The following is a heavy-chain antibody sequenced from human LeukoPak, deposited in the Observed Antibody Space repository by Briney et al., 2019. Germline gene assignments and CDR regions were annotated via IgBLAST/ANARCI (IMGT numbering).Heavy chain of an antibody. V-gene: IGHV1-8*02. CDR1: GYIFTSYD. J-gene: IGHJ4*02. CDR3: ARGRRYSGYDRGDY. D-gene: IGHD5-12*01. CDR2: MDPNSGKT. Sequence: ASVKVSCKTSGYIFTSYDINWVRQAAGQGLEWMGWMDPNSGKTGYAQKFQRRVTMTRNTSISTAYMELSSLTSEDTAVYVCARGRRYSGYDRGDYWGQGTLITISS.